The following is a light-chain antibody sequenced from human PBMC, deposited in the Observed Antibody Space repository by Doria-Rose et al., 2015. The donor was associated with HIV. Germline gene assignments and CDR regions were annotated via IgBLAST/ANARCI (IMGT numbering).Light chain of an antibody. J-gene: IGKJ2*02. V-gene: IGKV1-39*01. Sequence: DIRVTQSPSSLSASVGDRVTITCRASQSISSYLNWYQQKPGKAPKLLIYAASSLQSGVPSRFSGSGSGTDFTLTISSLQPEDFAAYYCQQSCCTPSTFGQGNKLEIK. CDR3: QQSCCTPST. CDR2: AAS. CDR1: QSISSY.